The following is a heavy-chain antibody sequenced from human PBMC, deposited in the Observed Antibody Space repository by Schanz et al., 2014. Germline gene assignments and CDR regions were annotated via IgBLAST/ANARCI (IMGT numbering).Heavy chain of an antibody. CDR3: ARDLLVSHYDFWSVNDY. CDR1: GFTFSDYY. CDR2: ISSSGTSR. J-gene: IGHJ4*02. Sequence: QVYLVESGGDLVKPGGSLRLSCAASGFTFSDYYMTWIRQAPGQGLEWVSFISSSGTSRYYADSVKGRFTITRDNAKNSLYLQMNSLITADTAVYYCARDLLVSHYDFWSVNDYGGQGTLVTVSA. D-gene: IGHD3-3*01. V-gene: IGHV3-11*04.